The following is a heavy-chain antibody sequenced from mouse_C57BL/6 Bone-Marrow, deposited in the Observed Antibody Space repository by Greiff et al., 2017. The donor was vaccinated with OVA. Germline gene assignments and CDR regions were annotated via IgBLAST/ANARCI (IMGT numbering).Heavy chain of an antibody. CDR1: GFSFNTYA. Sequence: EPGGGLVQPKGSLKLSCAASGFSFNTYAMNWVRQAPGKGLEWVARIRSKSNNYATYYADSVKDRFTISRDDSESMLYLQMNNLKTEDTAMYYCVRSPEYFDVWGTGTTVTVSS. CDR3: VRSPEYFDV. J-gene: IGHJ1*03. CDR2: IRSKSNNYAT. D-gene: IGHD6-2*01. V-gene: IGHV10-1*01.